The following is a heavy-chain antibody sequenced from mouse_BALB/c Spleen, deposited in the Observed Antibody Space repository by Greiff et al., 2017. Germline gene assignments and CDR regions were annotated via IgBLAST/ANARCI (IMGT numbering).Heavy chain of an antibody. CDR3: AKSSSFDDGDRGDY. V-gene: IGHV2-5-1*01. CDR2: IWRGGST. D-gene: IGHD2-13*01. J-gene: IGHJ4*01. CDR1: GFSLTRYG. Sequence: QVQLKESGPSLVQPSQSLSITCTVSGFSLTRYGVHWVRQSPGKGREWLGVIWRGGSTDYNAAFMSRLSITKDNSKSQVFFKMNSLQADDTAIYYCAKSSSFDDGDRGDYWGQGTSVTVSA.